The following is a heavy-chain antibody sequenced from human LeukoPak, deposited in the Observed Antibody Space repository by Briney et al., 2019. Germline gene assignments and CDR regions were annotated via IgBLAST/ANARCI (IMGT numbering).Heavy chain of an antibody. V-gene: IGHV4-38-2*02. CDR3: AREMGATKDY. CDR2: IYHSGST. J-gene: IGHJ4*02. Sequence: SETLSLTCAVSGYSISSGYYWGWIRQPPGKGLEWIGSIYHSGSTYYNPSLKSRVTISVDTSKNQFSLKLSSVIAADTAVYYCAREMGATKDYWGQGTLVTVSS. CDR1: GYSISSGYY. D-gene: IGHD1-26*01.